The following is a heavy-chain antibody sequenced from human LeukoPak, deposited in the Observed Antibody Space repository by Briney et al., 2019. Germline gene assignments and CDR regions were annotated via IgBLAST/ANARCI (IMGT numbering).Heavy chain of an antibody. V-gene: IGHV4-34*01. J-gene: IGHJ4*02. D-gene: IGHD7-27*01. Sequence: SETLSLTCAVYGGSFSDYYWTWIRQPLGKGLAWIGDINHSGSTNYNPSLESRVTISVDTSKNQFSLKLTSVSAADTAVYYCARVQAAGDGYYFDFWGQGTLVTVSS. CDR2: INHSGST. CDR1: GGSFSDYY. CDR3: ARVQAAGDGYYFDF.